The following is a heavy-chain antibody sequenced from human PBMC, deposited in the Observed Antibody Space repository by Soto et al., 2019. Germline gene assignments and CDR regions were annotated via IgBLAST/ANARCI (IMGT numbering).Heavy chain of an antibody. V-gene: IGHV3-23*01. J-gene: IGHJ4*02. Sequence: SLRLSCAASGFTFSSYAMSWVRQAPGKGLEWVSAISGSGGSTYYADSVKGRFTISRDNSKNTLYLQMNSLRAEDTAVYYCAKTRGYSSSWYPDQYYFDYWGQGTLVTVSS. CDR3: AKTRGYSSSWYPDQYYFDY. CDR1: GFTFSSYA. CDR2: ISGSGGST. D-gene: IGHD6-13*01.